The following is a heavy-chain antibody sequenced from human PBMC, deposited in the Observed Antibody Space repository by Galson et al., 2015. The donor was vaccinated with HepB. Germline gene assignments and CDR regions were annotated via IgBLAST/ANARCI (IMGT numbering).Heavy chain of an antibody. V-gene: IGHV4-28*01. CDR1: GYSISSTNW. CDR2: IYYSEIT. D-gene: IGHD3-22*01. Sequence: ETLSLTCAVSGYSISSTNWWGWIRQAPGKGLEWIGYIYYSEITYYNPSLKRRVTMSVDTSKNQPSLRLSSVTAVDTAVYYCARAWDYYDSSGPFDSWGQGIPVTVSS. CDR3: ARAWDYYDSSGPFDS. J-gene: IGHJ4*02.